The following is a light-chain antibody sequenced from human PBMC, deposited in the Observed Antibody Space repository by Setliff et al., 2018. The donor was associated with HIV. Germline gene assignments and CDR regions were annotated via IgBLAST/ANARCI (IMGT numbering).Light chain of an antibody. CDR3: AAWDDRLNGYV. CDR1: TSNVGRNI. Sequence: QSVLTQPPSASGTPGQRVTISCSGSTSNVGRNIVSWFQHLPGTAPRLLIYSYNQRPSGVPDRFSGSRSGTSASLAITGLQSEDEGDYYCAAWDDRLNGYVFGTGTQV. J-gene: IGLJ1*01. V-gene: IGLV1-44*01. CDR2: SYN.